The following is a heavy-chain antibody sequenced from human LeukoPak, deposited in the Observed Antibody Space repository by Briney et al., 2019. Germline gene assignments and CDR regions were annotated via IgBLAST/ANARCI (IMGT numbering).Heavy chain of an antibody. V-gene: IGHV4-34*01. D-gene: IGHD6-19*01. CDR3: ARSSSGWYGGGYCFDY. CDR2: INHSGST. J-gene: IGHJ4*02. CDR1: GESFNNYY. Sequence: SETLSLTCAVYGESFNNYYWTWIRQPPGKGLEWIGEINHSGSTNYNPSLKSRVTISVDTSKNQFSLKLSSVTAADTAVYYCARSSSGWYGGGYCFDYWGQGTLVTVSS.